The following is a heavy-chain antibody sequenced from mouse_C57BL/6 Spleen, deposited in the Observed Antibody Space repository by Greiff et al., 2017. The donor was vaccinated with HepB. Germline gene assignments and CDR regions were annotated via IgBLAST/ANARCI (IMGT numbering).Heavy chain of an antibody. CDR1: GFTFSDYG. J-gene: IGHJ4*01. D-gene: IGHD1-1*01. Sequence: EVQGVESGGGLVKPGGSLKLSCAASGFTFSDYGMHWVRQAPEKGLEWVAYISSGSSTIYYADTVKGRFTISRDNAKNTLFLQMTSLRSEDTAMYYCARALITTVVALPAMDYWGQGTSVTVSS. CDR3: ARALITTVVALPAMDY. CDR2: ISSGSSTI. V-gene: IGHV5-17*01.